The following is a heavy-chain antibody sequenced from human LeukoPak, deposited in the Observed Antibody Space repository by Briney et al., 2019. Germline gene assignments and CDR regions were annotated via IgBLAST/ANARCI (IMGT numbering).Heavy chain of an antibody. CDR1: GGSLSGHY. CDR3: ARLLDNDISGDPDTFDV. Sequence: SETLSLTCTVSGGSLSGHYWSWIRQPPGKRLEWIGYVSYTGRTKYKPSLQSRVTISIDTSKSQFSLKMTSVTSADTAVYSCARLLDNDISGDPDTFDVWGQGTTVIASS. D-gene: IGHD3-22*01. J-gene: IGHJ3*01. CDR2: VSYTGRT. V-gene: IGHV4-59*11.